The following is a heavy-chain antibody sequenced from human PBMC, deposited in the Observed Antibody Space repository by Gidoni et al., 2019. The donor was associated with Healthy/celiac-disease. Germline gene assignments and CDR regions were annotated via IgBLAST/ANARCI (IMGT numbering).Heavy chain of an antibody. Sequence: QVQLVESGGGVVQPGRSLRLSCAASGFTFSSYAMHWVRQAPGKGLEWVAVISYDGSNKYYADSVKGRFTISRDNSKNTLYLQMNSLRAEDTAVYYCARSLAVAGTGWYFDLWGRGTLVTVSS. CDR2: ISYDGSNK. CDR1: GFTFSSYA. D-gene: IGHD6-19*01. V-gene: IGHV3-30-3*01. J-gene: IGHJ2*01. CDR3: ARSLAVAGTGWYFDL.